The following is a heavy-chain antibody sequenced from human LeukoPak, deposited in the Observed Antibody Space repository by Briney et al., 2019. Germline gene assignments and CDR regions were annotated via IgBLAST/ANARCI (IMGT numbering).Heavy chain of an antibody. CDR1: GGSFSGYY. D-gene: IGHD3-9*01. CDR3: ARHSFGSDILTGYLRYYYYYMDV. CDR2: INRSGST. V-gene: IGHV4-34*01. J-gene: IGHJ6*03. Sequence: PSETLSLTCAVYGGSFSGYYWSWIRQPPGKGLEWIGEINRSGSTNYDPSLKSRVTISVDTSKNQFSLKLSSVTAADTAVYYCARHSFGSDILTGYLRYYYYYMDVWGKGTTVTISS.